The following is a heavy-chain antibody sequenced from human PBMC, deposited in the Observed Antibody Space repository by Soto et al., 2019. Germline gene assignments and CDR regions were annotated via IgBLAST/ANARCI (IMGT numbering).Heavy chain of an antibody. CDR1: GGPFSKCL. D-gene: IGHD2-2*01. CDR3: ARDSCSSTSCYPYFDY. J-gene: IGHJ4*02. Sequence: TLSLTRTVSGGPFSKCLWSWVLQPPRKGLEWIGYIYYSGSTNYNPSLKSRVTISVDTSKNQFSLKLSSVTAADTAVYYCARDSCSSTSCYPYFDYWGQGTLLTVSS. CDR2: IYYSGST. V-gene: IGHV4-59*01.